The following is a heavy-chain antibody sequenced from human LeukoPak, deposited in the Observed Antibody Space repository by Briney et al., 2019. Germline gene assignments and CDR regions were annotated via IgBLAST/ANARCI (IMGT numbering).Heavy chain of an antibody. J-gene: IGHJ6*03. Sequence: PGGSLRLSCAASGFTFSSDGMHWVRQAPGKGLEWVGFIRYDGSNKYYADSVKGRLTISRENCKNTLYLQMNSLRAEDTAVYYCAKSSMVRGVWYYYYYMDVWGKGTTVTISS. CDR2: IRYDGSNK. CDR3: AKSSMVRGVWYYYYYMDV. D-gene: IGHD3-10*01. V-gene: IGHV3-30*02. CDR1: GFTFSSDG.